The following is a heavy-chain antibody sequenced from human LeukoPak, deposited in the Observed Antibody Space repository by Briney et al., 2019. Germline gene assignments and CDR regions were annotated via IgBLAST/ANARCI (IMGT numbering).Heavy chain of an antibody. D-gene: IGHD3-3*01. CDR3: VKDRLLEAYGMEV. J-gene: IGHJ6*02. CDR1: GFAFNSYG. V-gene: IGHV3-30*18. Sequence: GGSLRLSCVASGFAFNSYGMHWVRHAPGKELEWVAVISNDGSRKYYTDSVKGRFTISRDDSKTTLYLQMNGLRVEDTAVYYCVKDRLLEAYGMEVWGHGTTVIVSS. CDR2: ISNDGSRK.